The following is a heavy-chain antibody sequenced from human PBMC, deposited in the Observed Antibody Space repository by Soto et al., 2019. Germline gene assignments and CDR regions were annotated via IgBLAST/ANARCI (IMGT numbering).Heavy chain of an antibody. D-gene: IGHD3-22*01. J-gene: IGHJ4*02. CDR1: GYSFSRYW. CDR2: IYPGDSDT. CDR3: ARDTFSGDSSGPHY. V-gene: IGHV5-51*01. Sequence: PGESLKICCKVSGYSFSRYWIAWVRQTPGKGLEWMGLIYPGDSDTRYSPSFQGQVTISADKSITTAYLQWSSLKASDTAIYYCARDTFSGDSSGPHYWGQGTLVTVSS.